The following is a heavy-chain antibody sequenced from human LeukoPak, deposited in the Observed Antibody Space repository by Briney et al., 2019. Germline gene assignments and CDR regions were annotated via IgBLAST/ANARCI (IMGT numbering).Heavy chain of an antibody. V-gene: IGHV1-8*01. D-gene: IGHD6-13*01. CDR3: ASNPRLPAAGIDFRLVGYYYYYMDV. Sequence: GASVKVSCKASGYTFTSYDINWVRQATGQGLEWMGWMNPNSGNTGYAQKFQGGVTMTRNTSISTAYMELSSLRSEDTAVYYCASNPRLPAAGIDFRLVGYYYYYMDVWGKGTTVTISS. J-gene: IGHJ6*03. CDR1: GYTFTSYD. CDR2: MNPNSGNT.